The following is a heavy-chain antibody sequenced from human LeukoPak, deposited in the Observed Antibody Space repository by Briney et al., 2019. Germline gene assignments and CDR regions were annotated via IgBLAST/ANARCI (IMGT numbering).Heavy chain of an antibody. CDR1: GGSFSGYY. D-gene: IGHD2-2*01. V-gene: IGHV4-34*01. J-gene: IGHJ4*02. Sequence: SETLSLTCAVYGGSFSGYYWSWIRQPPGKGLEWIGEINHSGSTNYNPTLKSRVTISVDTSKNQFSLKLSSVTAADTAVYYCARASYQLPPDYWGQGTLVTVSS. CDR2: INHSGST. CDR3: ARASYQLPPDY.